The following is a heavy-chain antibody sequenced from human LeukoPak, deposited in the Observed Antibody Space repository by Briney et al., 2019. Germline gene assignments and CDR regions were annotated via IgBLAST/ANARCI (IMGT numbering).Heavy chain of an antibody. CDR3: LALFLGYCSNADCYPFDY. J-gene: IGHJ4*02. CDR1: GYTLTGYY. CDR2: INPNGGGT. D-gene: IGHD2-2*01. V-gene: IGHV1-2*02. Sequence: GASVKVSCKASGYTLTGYYLHWVRRAPGQGLEWRGSINPNGGGTYYAQKFQGRVTMTRDTSISTAYMELNILKTDDTAMYYCLALFLGYCSNADCYPFDYWGQGTLVTVSS.